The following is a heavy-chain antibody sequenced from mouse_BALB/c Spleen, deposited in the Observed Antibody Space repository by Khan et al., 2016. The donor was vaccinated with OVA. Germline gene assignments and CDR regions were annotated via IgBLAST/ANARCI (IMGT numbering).Heavy chain of an antibody. Sequence: EVKLVESGGDLVKPEGSLKLSCAASGFTFSTYGMSWVRQTPDKRLEWVATISSGGSYTYYPASVQGRFTISRDNAKNTLYLQMSSLKSEDTAMLYCARLAYYYDSEGFAYWGQGTLVTVSA. J-gene: IGHJ3*01. CDR2: ISSGGSYT. D-gene: IGHD1-1*01. V-gene: IGHV5-6*01. CDR3: ARLAYYYDSEGFAY. CDR1: GFTFSTYG.